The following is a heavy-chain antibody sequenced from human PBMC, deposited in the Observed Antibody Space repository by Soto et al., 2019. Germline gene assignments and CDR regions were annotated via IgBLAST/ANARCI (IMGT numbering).Heavy chain of an antibody. CDR2: IWYDGSNK. CDR3: ATGIPPYCSGGSCFLYYFDY. V-gene: IGHV3-33*01. J-gene: IGHJ4*02. D-gene: IGHD2-15*01. Sequence: GGSLRLSCAASGFTFSSYGMHWVRQAPGKGLEWVAVIWYDGSNKYYADSVKGRFTISRDNSKNTLYLQMNSLRAEDTAVYYCATGIPPYCSGGSCFLYYFDYWGQGTLVTVSS. CDR1: GFTFSSYG.